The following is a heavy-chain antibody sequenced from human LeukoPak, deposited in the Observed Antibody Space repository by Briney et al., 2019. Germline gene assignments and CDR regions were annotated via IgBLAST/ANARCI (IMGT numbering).Heavy chain of an antibody. CDR2: IYHSGST. D-gene: IGHD1-26*01. CDR1: GYSISSDYY. V-gene: IGHV4-38-2*01. J-gene: IGHJ4*02. CDR3: ARVVRSPNIVGATWVGHFDY. Sequence: SETLSLTCAVSGYSISSDYYWGWIRQPPGKGLEWIGNIYHSGSTYYNPSLKSRVTISVDTSKNQFSLKLSSVTAADMAVYYCARVVRSPNIVGATWVGHFDYWGQGTLVIVSS.